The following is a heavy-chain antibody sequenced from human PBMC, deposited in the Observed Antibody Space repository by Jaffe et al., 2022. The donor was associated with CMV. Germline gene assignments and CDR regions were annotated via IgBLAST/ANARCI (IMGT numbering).Heavy chain of an antibody. J-gene: IGHJ4*02. CDR2: IYPGDSDT. CDR3: ARAPTSISNPYYFDY. CDR1: GYSFTNYW. Sequence: EVQLVQSGAEVKKTGESLIISCKGSGYSFTNYWIGWVRQKPGKGLEWMGIIYPGDSDTRYSPSFQGQVSISAANSIATAYLQWDNLKASDTATYYCARAPTSISNPYYFDYWGQGTLVTVSS. V-gene: IGHV5-51*01. D-gene: IGHD4-4*01.